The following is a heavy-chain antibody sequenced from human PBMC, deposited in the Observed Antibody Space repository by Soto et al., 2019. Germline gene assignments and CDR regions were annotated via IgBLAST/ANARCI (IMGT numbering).Heavy chain of an antibody. D-gene: IGHD3-16*01. CDR1: GFTFGSFG. CDR2: ISYSGKDK. Sequence: QVKLVESGGGVVHPGTSLRLSCTASGFTFGSFGMHWVRQAPGKGLEWVAVISYSGKDKYYAVSVDGRFTISRDNSKNTLYLDLDNLKVDDTAVFYCAKDGGLYRTYFDHWGQGAPVTVS. J-gene: IGHJ4*02. V-gene: IGHV3-30*18. CDR3: AKDGGLYRTYFDH.